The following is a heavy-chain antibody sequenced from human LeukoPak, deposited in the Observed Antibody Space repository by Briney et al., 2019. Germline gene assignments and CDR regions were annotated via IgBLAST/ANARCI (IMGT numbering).Heavy chain of an antibody. V-gene: IGHV4-59*01. Sequence: SETLSLTCTVSGGSISSYYWSWIRQPPGKGLEWIGYIYYGGSTNYNPSLKSRVTISVDTSKNQFSLKLSSVTAADTAVYYCARDKYGTTGWFDPWGQGTLVTVSS. CDR2: IYYGGST. CDR1: GGSISSYY. J-gene: IGHJ5*02. CDR3: ARDKYGTTGWFDP. D-gene: IGHD1-7*01.